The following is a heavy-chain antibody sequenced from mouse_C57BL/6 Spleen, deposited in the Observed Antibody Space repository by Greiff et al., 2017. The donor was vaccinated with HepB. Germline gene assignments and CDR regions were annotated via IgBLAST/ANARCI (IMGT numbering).Heavy chain of an antibody. CDR2: INPNNGGT. D-gene: IGHD1-2*01. CDR1: GYTFTDYY. CDR3: ARSRLRAPLDY. J-gene: IGHJ2*01. V-gene: IGHV1-26*01. Sequence: EVQLQQSGPELVKPGASVKISCKASGYTFTDYYMNWVKQSHGKSLEWIGDINPNNGGTSYNQKFKGKATLTVDKSSSTAYMELRSLTSEDSAVYYCARSRLRAPLDYWGQGTTLTVSS.